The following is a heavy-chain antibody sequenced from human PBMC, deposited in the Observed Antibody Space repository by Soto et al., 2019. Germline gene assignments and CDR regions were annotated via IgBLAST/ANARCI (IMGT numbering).Heavy chain of an antibody. V-gene: IGHV1-69*06. CDR3: ARGAVAGTRYYYYYGMDV. Sequence: QVQLVQSGAEVKKPGSSVKVSCKASGGTFSSYAISWVRQAPGQGLEWMGGIIPIFGTANYAQKFQGRVTITADKSTSTAYMELSSLRSEDTAVYYCARGAVAGTRYYYYYGMDVWGQGTTVTVSS. J-gene: IGHJ6*02. D-gene: IGHD6-19*01. CDR1: GGTFSSYA. CDR2: IIPIFGTA.